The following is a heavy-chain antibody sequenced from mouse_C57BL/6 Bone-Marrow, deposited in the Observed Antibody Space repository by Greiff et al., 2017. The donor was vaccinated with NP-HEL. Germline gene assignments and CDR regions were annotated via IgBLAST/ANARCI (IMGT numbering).Heavy chain of an antibody. CDR3: ARDYYGPFAY. D-gene: IGHD1-1*01. V-gene: IGHV5-4*01. CDR1: GFTFSSYA. J-gene: IGHJ3*01. Sequence: EVKLVESGGGLVKPGGSLKLSCAVSGFTFSSYAMSWVRQTPEKRLEWVATISDGGSYTYYPDNVKGRFTISRDNAKNNLYLQMSHLKSEDTAMYYCARDYYGPFAYWGQGTLVTVSA. CDR2: ISDGGSYT.